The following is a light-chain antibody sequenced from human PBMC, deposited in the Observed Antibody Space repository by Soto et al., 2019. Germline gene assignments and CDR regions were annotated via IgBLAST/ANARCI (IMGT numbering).Light chain of an antibody. CDR3: QRYDNWPLT. V-gene: IGKV3-11*01. Sequence: EIVLTQSPATLSLSPGERATLSCRASQSVDNYLAWYQQKPGQAPRLVIYDASNRATGIPARFSGSGSGTDFTLTISSLEPEDFAVYFCQRYDNWPLTFGGGTKVDIK. CDR2: DAS. J-gene: IGKJ4*01. CDR1: QSVDNY.